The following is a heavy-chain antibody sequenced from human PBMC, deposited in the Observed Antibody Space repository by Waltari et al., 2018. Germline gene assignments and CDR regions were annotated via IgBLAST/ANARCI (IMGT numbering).Heavy chain of an antibody. D-gene: IGHD3-10*01. CDR3: ARDSGFREPWGY. J-gene: IGHJ4*02. V-gene: IGHV4-39*07. CDR1: GGSISSSSYY. CDR2: IYYSGST. Sequence: QLQLQESGPGLVKPSETLSLTCTVSGGSISSSSYYWGWIRQPPGKGREWIGSIYYSGSTYYNPSLKSRVTISVDTSKNQFSLKLSSVTAADTAVYYCARDSGFREPWGYWGQGTLVTVSS.